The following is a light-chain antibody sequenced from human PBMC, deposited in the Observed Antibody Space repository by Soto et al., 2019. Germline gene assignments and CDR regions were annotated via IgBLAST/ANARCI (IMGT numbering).Light chain of an antibody. V-gene: IGKV1-39*01. CDR2: ATS. CDR1: RSISKY. J-gene: IGKJ1*01. Sequence: DIQMTQSPSSLSASVGDRVTITCRASRSISKYLNWYQQKPGTPPNLLIYATSNLQSGVPSRFSGSGSGTDFTLTITNLQPEDFATYYCQQSYSTPRTFGQGTKVEIK. CDR3: QQSYSTPRT.